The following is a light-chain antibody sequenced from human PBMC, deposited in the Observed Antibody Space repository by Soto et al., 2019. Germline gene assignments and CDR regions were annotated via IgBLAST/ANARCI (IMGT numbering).Light chain of an antibody. J-gene: IGLJ2*01. CDR1: RSDVGNYKY. Sequence: QSALTQPASVSGSPGQSITISCTGTRSDVGNYKYVSWYQEHPGKAPRLIIYQVTNRPSGVSNRFSGSKSGNTASLTISGLQAEDEADYYCTSFSTGSSYVIFGGGTK. V-gene: IGLV2-14*01. CDR3: TSFSTGSSYVI. CDR2: QVT.